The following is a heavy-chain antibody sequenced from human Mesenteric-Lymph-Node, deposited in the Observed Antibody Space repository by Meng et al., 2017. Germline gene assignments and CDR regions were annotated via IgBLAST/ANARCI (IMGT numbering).Heavy chain of an antibody. CDR1: GFTFDDYA. D-gene: IGHD4-11*01. J-gene: IGHJ4*02. CDR3: AREHFRDYSPFDY. Sequence: SLKISCAASGFTFDDYAMHWVRQAPGKGLEWVSGISWNSGSIGYADSVKGRFTISRDNAKNSLYLQMNSLRAEDTAVYYCAREHFRDYSPFDYWGQGTLVTVSS. V-gene: IGHV3-9*01. CDR2: ISWNSGSI.